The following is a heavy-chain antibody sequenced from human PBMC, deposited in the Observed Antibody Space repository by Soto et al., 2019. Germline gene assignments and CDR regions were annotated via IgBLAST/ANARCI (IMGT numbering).Heavy chain of an antibody. V-gene: IGHV3-74*01. Sequence: EVQLVESGGGLVQPGGSLRLSCAASGFTFSSYWMHWVRQAPGKGLVWVSRINSDGSSTSYADSVKGRFTISRDNAKNTLYLQMNSLRAEDTAGYYCARDSSGWYGGYAFDIWGQGTMVTVSS. CDR3: ARDSSGWYGGYAFDI. CDR2: INSDGSST. D-gene: IGHD6-19*01. CDR1: GFTFSSYW. J-gene: IGHJ3*02.